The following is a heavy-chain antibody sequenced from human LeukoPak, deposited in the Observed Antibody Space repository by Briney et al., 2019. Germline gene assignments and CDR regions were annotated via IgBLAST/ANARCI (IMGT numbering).Heavy chain of an antibody. CDR2: INTDGTVT. CDR1: GFTFSKYW. Sequence: GGSLRLSCAASGFTFSKYWMLWVRQAPGKGLESVSRINTDGTVTTYADSVKGRFTVSTHNADNTMFLQMNTVRDEATAVYYCATKQWLAPPPDSWGQGTPVTVSS. CDR3: ATKQWLAPPPDS. D-gene: IGHD6-19*01. V-gene: IGHV3-74*01. J-gene: IGHJ4*02.